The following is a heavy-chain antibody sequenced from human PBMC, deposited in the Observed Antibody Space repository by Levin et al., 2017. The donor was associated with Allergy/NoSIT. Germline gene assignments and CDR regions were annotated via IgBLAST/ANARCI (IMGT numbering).Heavy chain of an antibody. CDR2: ISSRSPT. D-gene: IGHD3-10*01. CDR1: GFTLSSYS. V-gene: IGHV3-48*01. J-gene: IGHJ3*02. CDR3: ARIKYGSGSYGAFDI. Sequence: ASVKVSCVASGFTLSSYSLNWVRQVPGKGLQWVSYISSRSPTNYADSVKGRFTISSDNAKNSLYLQMDSLRAEDTAVYYCARIKYGSGSYGAFDIWGQGTMVTVSS.